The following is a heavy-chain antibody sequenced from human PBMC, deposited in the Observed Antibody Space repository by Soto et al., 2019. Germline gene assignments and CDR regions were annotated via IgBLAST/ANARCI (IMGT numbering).Heavy chain of an antibody. Sequence: GASVKVSCKASGGTFSSYAISWVRQAPGQGLEWMGGIIPIFGTANYAQKFQGRVTITADESTSTAYMELSSLRPEDTAVYYCARDSKVNPGFCDIWGQGTMVTVSS. CDR2: IIPIFGTA. CDR3: ARDSKVNPGFCDI. V-gene: IGHV1-69*13. CDR1: GGTFSSYA. J-gene: IGHJ3*02. D-gene: IGHD3-3*01.